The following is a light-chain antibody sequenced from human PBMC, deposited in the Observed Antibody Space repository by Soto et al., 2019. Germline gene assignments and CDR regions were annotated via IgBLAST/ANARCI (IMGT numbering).Light chain of an antibody. J-gene: IGKJ5*01. CDR3: QQYSKWPIT. V-gene: IGKV3-15*01. CDR2: GIS. CDR1: QSVNSN. Sequence: EMVMTQSPAILSVSPGESATLSCRASQSVNSNYLAWYQQHPGQPPRLLIYGISTRATGIPARFGGSGSGTEFSLTISSLQSEDFAVYYCQQYSKWPITFGQGTRLEIK.